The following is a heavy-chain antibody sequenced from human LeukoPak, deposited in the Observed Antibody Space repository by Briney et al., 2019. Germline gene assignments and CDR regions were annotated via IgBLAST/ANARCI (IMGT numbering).Heavy chain of an antibody. CDR1: GGSISSYY. CDR3: ARVTYSSSSMSVDGFDI. V-gene: IGHV4-4*07. J-gene: IGHJ3*02. Sequence: PSETLSLTCTVSGGSISSYYWSWIRQAAGKGLEWLGRIYSSGSTNYNPSLKSRVTMSVDTSKNQFSLKLSSVTAADTAVYYCARVTYSSSSMSVDGFDIWGQGTLVTVSS. D-gene: IGHD6-6*01. CDR2: IYSSGST.